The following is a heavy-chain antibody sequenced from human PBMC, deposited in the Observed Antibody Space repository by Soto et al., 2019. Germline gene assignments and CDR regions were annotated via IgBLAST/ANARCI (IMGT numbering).Heavy chain of an antibody. V-gene: IGHV3-30*04. CDR2: ISDDGTNK. J-gene: IGHJ4*02. CDR1: GFTFSSFA. CDR3: ARRLTTTVTAMGY. D-gene: IGHD2-21*02. Sequence: PGGSLRLSCKGSGFTFSSFAIQWVRQAPGKGLEWVAAISDDGTNKYTADPVKGRFTISRDNSRNTVYLQVNSLRIEDTAVYYCARRLTTTVTAMGYWGQGTPVTVSS.